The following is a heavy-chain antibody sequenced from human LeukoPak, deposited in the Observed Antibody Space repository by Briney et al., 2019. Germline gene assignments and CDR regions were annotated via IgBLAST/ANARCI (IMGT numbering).Heavy chain of an antibody. J-gene: IGHJ4*02. CDR2: ISAYNGNT. V-gene: IGHV1-18*01. Sequence: ASVKVSCTASGYTFTSYGNSWVRQAPGQGLEWMGWISAYNGNTNYVQKLQGRVTMTTDTSTSTAYMELRSLRSDDTVVYYCAIHLEYYYDRSGYDGYWGQGTLVTVSS. CDR1: GYTFTSYG. D-gene: IGHD3-22*01. CDR3: AIHLEYYYDRSGYDGY.